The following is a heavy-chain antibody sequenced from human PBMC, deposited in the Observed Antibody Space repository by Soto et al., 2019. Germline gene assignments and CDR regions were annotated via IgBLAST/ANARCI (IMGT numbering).Heavy chain of an antibody. J-gene: IGHJ4*02. CDR1: DDSISSSNW. D-gene: IGHD2-8*01. CDR2: IYHSGNT. Sequence: QVQLQESGPGLVKPSGTLSLTCAVSDDSISSSNWWNWVRQPPGKGLEWIGAIYHSGNTDLNPSLQSRVTMSVDKSKNQFSLIVSFVTAADTAVYYCARGTEMARGHFDYWGQGTLVTVSS. V-gene: IGHV4-4*02. CDR3: ARGTEMARGHFDY.